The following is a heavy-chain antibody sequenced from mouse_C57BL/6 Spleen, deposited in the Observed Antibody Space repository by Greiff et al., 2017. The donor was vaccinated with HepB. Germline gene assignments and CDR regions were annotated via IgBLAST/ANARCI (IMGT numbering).Heavy chain of an antibody. CDR3: ASITTVVSY. CDR1: GFSLTSYG. CDR2: IWSGGST. J-gene: IGHJ2*01. D-gene: IGHD1-1*01. V-gene: IGHV2-2*01. Sequence: QVQLKESGPGLVQPSQSLSITCTVSGFSLTSYGVHWVRQSPGKGLEWLGVIWSGGSTDYNAAFISRLSISKDNSKSQVFFKMNSLQADDTAIYYCASITTVVSYWGRGTTLTVSS.